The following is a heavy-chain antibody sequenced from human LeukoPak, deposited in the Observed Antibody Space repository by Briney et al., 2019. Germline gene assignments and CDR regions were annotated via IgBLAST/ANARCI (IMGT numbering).Heavy chain of an antibody. J-gene: IGHJ4*02. V-gene: IGHV3-49*04. Sequence: SCKASGYTFTSYGISWVRQAPGKGLEWVGFIRSKAYGGTTEYAASVKGRFTISRDDSKSIAYLQMNSLKTEDTAVYYCTTLLEATAGYWGQGTLVTVSS. CDR2: IRSKAYGGTT. CDR1: GYTFTSYG. CDR3: TTLLEATAGY.